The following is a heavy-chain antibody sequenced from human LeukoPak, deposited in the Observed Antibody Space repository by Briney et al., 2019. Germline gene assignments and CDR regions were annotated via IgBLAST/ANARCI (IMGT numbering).Heavy chain of an antibody. V-gene: IGHV3-7*01. Sequence: GGSLRLSCAASGFTFSSYWMSWVRQAPGKGLEWVANIKQDGSEKYYVDSVKGRFTISRDNAKNSLYLQMNSLRAEDTAVYYCARYDYDVLEAFDIWGQGTMVTVSS. D-gene: IGHD3-22*01. CDR2: IKQDGSEK. J-gene: IGHJ3*02. CDR3: ARYDYDVLEAFDI. CDR1: GFTFSSYW.